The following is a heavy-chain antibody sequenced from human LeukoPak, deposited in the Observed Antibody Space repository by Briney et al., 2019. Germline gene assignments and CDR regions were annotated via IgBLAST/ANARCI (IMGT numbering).Heavy chain of an antibody. CDR2: IKQDGSEK. CDR1: GFTFSSYA. J-gene: IGHJ4*02. Sequence: GGSLRLSCAASGFTFSSYAMSWVRQAPGKGLEWVANIKQDGSEKYYVDSVKGRFTISRDNAKNSLYLQMNSLRAEDTAVYYCASNSSSWYWFDYWGQGTLVTVSS. CDR3: ASNSSSWYWFDY. D-gene: IGHD6-13*01. V-gene: IGHV3-7*03.